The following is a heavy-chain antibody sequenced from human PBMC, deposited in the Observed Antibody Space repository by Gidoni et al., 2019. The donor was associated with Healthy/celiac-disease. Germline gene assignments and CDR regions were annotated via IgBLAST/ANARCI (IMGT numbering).Heavy chain of an antibody. CDR2: ISPCDADT. D-gene: IGHD2-15*01. CDR3: ARRPSSAHTYCSGGSCRPFRNAFDI. J-gene: IGHJ3*02. Sequence: EVQLVQSGAEVKTPGESLKISCKGSGYSFTSYWIGWLRQMPGKGREWMGIISPCDADTRYSPSFQGQVTNSADKSISTAYLQWSSLKASDTAMYYCARRPSSAHTYCSGGSCRPFRNAFDIWGQGTMVTVSS. CDR1: GYSFTSYW. V-gene: IGHV5-51*01.